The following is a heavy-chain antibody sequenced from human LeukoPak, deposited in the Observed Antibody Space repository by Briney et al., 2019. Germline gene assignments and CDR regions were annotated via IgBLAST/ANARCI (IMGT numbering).Heavy chain of an antibody. CDR1: GGSITSSSYY. Sequence: SETLSLTCIVSGGSITSSSYYWGWIRQSPGKSLEWIGSIYYSGSSYYNPSLKSRVTISVDTSKNQFSLKLSSVTAADTAVYYCARDLWIQLWSKGRYFDLWGRGTLVTVSS. CDR3: ARDLWIQLWSKGRYFDL. V-gene: IGHV4-39*07. D-gene: IGHD5-18*01. J-gene: IGHJ2*01. CDR2: IYYSGSS.